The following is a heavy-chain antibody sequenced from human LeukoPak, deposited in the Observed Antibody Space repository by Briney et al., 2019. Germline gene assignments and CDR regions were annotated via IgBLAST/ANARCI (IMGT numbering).Heavy chain of an antibody. CDR3: ATGNYVDWFDP. D-gene: IGHD1-7*01. Sequence: PSETLSLTCTVSGGSFSNHYWSWIRQPPGKGLEWIGYIYHTGSTNYNPSLKSRVTISVDTSKNQFSLKLSSVTAADTAVYYCATGNYVDWFDPWGQGTQVPVSS. J-gene: IGHJ5*02. CDR2: IYHTGST. CDR1: GGSFSNHY. V-gene: IGHV4-59*11.